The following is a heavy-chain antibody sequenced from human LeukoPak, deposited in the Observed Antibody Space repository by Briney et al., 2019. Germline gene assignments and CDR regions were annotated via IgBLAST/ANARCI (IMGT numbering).Heavy chain of an antibody. CDR3: AKGRDYHGSGSYYPGDY. D-gene: IGHD3-10*01. J-gene: IGHJ4*02. V-gene: IGHV3-23*01. Sequence: GGSLRLSCAASGFTFSSYAMSWVRQAPGKGLEWVSAISGSGGSTYYADSVKGRFTISRDNSKNTLYLQMNSLRAEDTAVYYCAKGRDYHGSGSYYPGDYWGQGTLVTVSS. CDR1: GFTFSSYA. CDR2: ISGSGGST.